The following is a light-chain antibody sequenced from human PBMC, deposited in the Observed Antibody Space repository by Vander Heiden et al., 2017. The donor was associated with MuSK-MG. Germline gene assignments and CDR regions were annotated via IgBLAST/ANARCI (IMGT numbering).Light chain of an antibody. CDR1: QSLSNH. CDR3: QQYDGTPDT. V-gene: IGKV3-15*01. CDR2: AAS. Sequence: EIAMTPSPDTLSVSPGERATLPCRASQSLSNHLVWYQQRPGKAPKLLIYAASTRATGIPARFSGSRSGTEFTLAISSLQSEDFAVYYCQQYDGTPDTFGQGTQVEMK. J-gene: IGKJ1*01.